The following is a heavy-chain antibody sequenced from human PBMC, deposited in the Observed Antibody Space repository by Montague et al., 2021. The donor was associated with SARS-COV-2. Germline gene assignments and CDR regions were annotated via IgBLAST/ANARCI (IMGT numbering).Heavy chain of an antibody. CDR1: GGSISNYY. V-gene: IGHV4-4*07. CDR3: ARDYSHCSGGSCVFDY. D-gene: IGHD2-15*01. CDR2: IYSSGST. J-gene: IGHJ4*02. Sequence: SETLSLTCTLSGGSISNYYWSWIRRPPGKGLEWIGRIYSSGSTNXNPSLKSRISMSVDTSKNQFSLKLSSVTAADTAIYYCARDYSHCSGGSCVFDYWGQGTLVTVSS.